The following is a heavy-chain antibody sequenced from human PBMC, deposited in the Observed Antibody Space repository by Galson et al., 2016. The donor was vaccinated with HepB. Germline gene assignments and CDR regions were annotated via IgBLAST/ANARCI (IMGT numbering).Heavy chain of an antibody. CDR1: GFTLCRFA. Sequence: SLRLSCAASGFTLCRFAMSWVRQAPGNGLDWVASFSNIQTTYYGQSVEGRFTITRDDSTSTLYRQMNTLRAEDTAVYYCAKDHRSPGWPSFDSWGQGTLVTVSS. CDR2: FSNIQTT. V-gene: IGHV3-23*01. J-gene: IGHJ4*02. D-gene: IGHD6-19*01. CDR3: AKDHRSPGWPSFDS.